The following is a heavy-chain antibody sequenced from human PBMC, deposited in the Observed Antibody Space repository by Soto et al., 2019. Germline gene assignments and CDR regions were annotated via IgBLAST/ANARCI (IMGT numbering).Heavy chain of an antibody. CDR1: GYTFITYL. Sequence: GASVKVSCKASGYTFITYLMHWVRQAPGQGLEWMGVINPSRGTTTYAQKFQDRVTMTRDTSASTVYTELSSLRSEDTAMYYCARSYISSSYWFDPWGQGTLVTVSS. D-gene: IGHD6-6*01. V-gene: IGHV1-46*03. CDR2: INPSRGTT. J-gene: IGHJ5*02. CDR3: ARSYISSSYWFDP.